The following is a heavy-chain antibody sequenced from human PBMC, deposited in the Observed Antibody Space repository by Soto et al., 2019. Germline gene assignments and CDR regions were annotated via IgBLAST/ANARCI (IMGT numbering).Heavy chain of an antibody. Sequence: SETLSLTCSVSGYSLISESHYWGWIRQPPGGGLEWIGSCFYCGSTYNNPSLRSRLTISDDTAKNQFSLRLRSVTAADTADYYCVRDTRDTMVLDYGVDGWGQGTTVTVSS. CDR3: VRDTRDTMVLDYGVDG. J-gene: IGHJ6*02. D-gene: IGHD3-10*01. V-gene: IGHV4-39*02. CDR1: GYSLISESHY. CDR2: CFYCGST.